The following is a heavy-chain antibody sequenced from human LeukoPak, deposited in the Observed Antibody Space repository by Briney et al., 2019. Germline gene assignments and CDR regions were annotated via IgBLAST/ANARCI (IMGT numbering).Heavy chain of an antibody. CDR3: ARIYGLYQEAMDV. Sequence: PSETLSLTCSVSGGSVTDGDYYWGWVRQSPGTGLQWIATSYQGASLKSRVTISLDTSKNQFSLRLTSVTAADTAVYYCARIYGLYQEAMDVWGPGITVTVSS. CDR2: TS. J-gene: IGHJ6*02. D-gene: IGHD3-16*02. V-gene: IGHV4-39*07. CDR1: GGSVTDGDYY.